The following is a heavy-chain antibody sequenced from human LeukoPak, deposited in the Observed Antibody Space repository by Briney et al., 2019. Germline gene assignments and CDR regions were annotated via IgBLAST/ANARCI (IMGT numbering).Heavy chain of an antibody. Sequence: PGGSLRLSCAASGFTVSRKYLSWVRQAPGKGLERVSVIYSDGNTHYAESVKGRFTTSRDDSKNTVYLQMNSLRVEDTAMYYCARDDSSGPYDYWGQGTLVTVSS. D-gene: IGHD3-10*01. J-gene: IGHJ4*02. CDR2: IYSDGNT. V-gene: IGHV3-53*01. CDR1: GFTVSRKY. CDR3: ARDDSSGPYDY.